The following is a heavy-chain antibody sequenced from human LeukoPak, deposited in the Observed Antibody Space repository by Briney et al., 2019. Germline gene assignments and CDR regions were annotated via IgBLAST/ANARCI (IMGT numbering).Heavy chain of an antibody. D-gene: IGHD5-12*01. CDR3: VRSRDGYNWGQYYFDY. CDR1: GFTFSSYA. V-gene: IGHV3-30-3*01. J-gene: IGHJ4*02. Sequence: GGSLRLSCAASGFTFSSYAKHWVRQAPGKGLEWVAVISYDGSNKYYADSVKGRFTISRDNSKNTLYLQMNSLRAEDTAVYYCVRSRDGYNWGQYYFDYWGQGTLVTVSS. CDR2: ISYDGSNK.